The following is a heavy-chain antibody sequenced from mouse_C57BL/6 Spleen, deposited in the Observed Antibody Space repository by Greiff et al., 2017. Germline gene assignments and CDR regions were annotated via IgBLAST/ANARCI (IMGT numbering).Heavy chain of an antibody. J-gene: IGHJ3*01. CDR2: IYPGNSDT. Sequence: VQLQQSGTVLARPGASVKMSCKTSGYTFTSYWMHWVKQRPGQGLEWIGAIYPGNSDTSYNQKFKGKAKLTAVTSASTAYMELSSLTNEDSAVYYCTRSYYYGSSYGGFAYWGQGTLVTVSA. CDR1: GYTFTSYW. D-gene: IGHD1-1*01. V-gene: IGHV1-5*01. CDR3: TRSYYYGSSYGGFAY.